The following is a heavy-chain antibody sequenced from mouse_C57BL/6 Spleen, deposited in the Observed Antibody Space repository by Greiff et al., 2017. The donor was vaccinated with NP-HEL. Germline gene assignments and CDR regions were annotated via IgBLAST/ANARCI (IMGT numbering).Heavy chain of an antibody. CDR2: IDPSDSET. D-gene: IGHD1-1*01. V-gene: IGHV1-52*01. CDR1: GYTFTSYW. J-gene: IGHJ2*01. CDR3: AHMGNYGFDY. Sequence: VKLQQPGAELVRPGSSVKLSCKASGYTFTSYWMHWVKQRPIQGLEWIGNIDPSDSETHYNQKFKDKATLTVDKSSSTAYMQLSSLTSEDSAVYYCAHMGNYGFDYWGQGTTLTVSS.